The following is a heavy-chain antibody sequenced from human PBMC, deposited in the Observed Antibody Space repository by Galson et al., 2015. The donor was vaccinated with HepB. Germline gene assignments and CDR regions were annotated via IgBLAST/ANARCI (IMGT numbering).Heavy chain of an antibody. J-gene: IGHJ4*02. CDR3: ARERGAGGSPGY. V-gene: IGHV3-21*01. CDR2: ISSSSSYI. D-gene: IGHD1-26*01. Sequence: SLRLSCAASGFTFSSYSMNWVRQAPGKGLEWVSSISSSSSYIYYADSVKGRFTISRDNAKNSLYLQMNSLRAEDTAVYYCARERGAGGSPGYWGQGTLVTVSS. CDR1: GFTFSSYS.